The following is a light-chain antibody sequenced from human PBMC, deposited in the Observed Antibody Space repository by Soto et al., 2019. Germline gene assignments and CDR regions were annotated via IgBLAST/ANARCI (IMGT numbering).Light chain of an antibody. Sequence: IVVTQSPGTLYLSPGERATLSCRASQSVSSSYLAWYQQKPGQAPRPLIYGASSRAIGIPDRFSGSGSGTDVTLTIGRLEPEDFAVYYGQQYGSSPWTFGQGTKVEIK. CDR1: QSVSSSY. CDR3: QQYGSSPWT. CDR2: GAS. J-gene: IGKJ1*01. V-gene: IGKV3-20*01.